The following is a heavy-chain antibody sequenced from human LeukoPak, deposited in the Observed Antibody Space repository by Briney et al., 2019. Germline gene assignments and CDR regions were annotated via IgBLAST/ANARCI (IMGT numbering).Heavy chain of an antibody. J-gene: IGHJ3*02. D-gene: IGHD3-22*01. CDR3: ARGYYDSSGYWGSHAFDI. Sequence: ASVKVSCKASGYTFTSCDINWVRQATGQGLEWMGWMNPNSGNTGYAQKFQGRVTMTRNTSISTAYMELSSLRSEDTAVYYCARGYYDSSGYWGSHAFDIWGQGTMVTVSS. CDR2: MNPNSGNT. V-gene: IGHV1-8*01. CDR1: GYTFTSCD.